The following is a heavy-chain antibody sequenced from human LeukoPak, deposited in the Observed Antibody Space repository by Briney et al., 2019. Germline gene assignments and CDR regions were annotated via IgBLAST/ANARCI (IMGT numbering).Heavy chain of an antibody. V-gene: IGHV4-39*01. CDR3: ARRMGVDRGHWYFDL. J-gene: IGHJ2*01. CDR1: GGSISSSGYY. Sequence: SETLSLTCGVSGGSISSSGYYWGWIRQPPGKGLEWIGSVSYSGSTYYNPSLKSRVTISVDTSKSQFSLNLSSVTAADTAVYYRARRMGVDRGHWYFDLWGRGTLVTVSS. CDR2: VSYSGST. D-gene: IGHD3-3*01.